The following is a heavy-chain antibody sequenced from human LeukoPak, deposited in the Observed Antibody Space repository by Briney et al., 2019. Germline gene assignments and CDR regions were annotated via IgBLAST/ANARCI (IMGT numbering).Heavy chain of an antibody. J-gene: IGHJ4*02. CDR3: ASPLAVAGPPDY. Sequence: PSETLSLTCAVSGYSISSGYYWGWIRQPPGEGLEWIGSIYHSGSTYYNPSLKSRVTISVDTSKNQFSLKLSSVTAADTAVYYCASPLAVAGPPDYWGQGTLVTVSS. D-gene: IGHD6-19*01. CDR2: IYHSGST. CDR1: GYSISSGYY. V-gene: IGHV4-38-2*01.